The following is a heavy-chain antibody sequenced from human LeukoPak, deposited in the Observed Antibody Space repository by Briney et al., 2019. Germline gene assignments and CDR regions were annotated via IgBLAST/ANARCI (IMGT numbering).Heavy chain of an antibody. V-gene: IGHV3-43*02. Sequence: QAGGSLRLSCVASGLNFDDSAMHWVRQAPGKGLEWVSLISADGGSTFSADSVKGRFSISRDNSKNSLYLQMNSLRSEDTAMYYCAKESGKFDYWGLGTLVAVSS. CDR1: GLNFDDSA. CDR3: AKESGKFDY. CDR2: ISADGGST. J-gene: IGHJ4*02.